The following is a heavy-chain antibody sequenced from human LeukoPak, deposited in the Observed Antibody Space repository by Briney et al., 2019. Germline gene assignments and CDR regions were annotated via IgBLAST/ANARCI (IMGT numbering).Heavy chain of an antibody. J-gene: IGHJ6*03. V-gene: IGHV3-15*01. CDR1: GFTFSNAW. Sequence: PGGSLRLSCAASGFTFSNAWMSWVRQAPGKGLEWVGRIKSKTDGGTTDYAAPVKGRFTISRDDSKNTLYLQMNSLKTEDTAVYYCTTIDSGWYYYYYYYYMDVWGKGTTVTVSS. CDR2: IKSKTDGGTT. CDR3: TTIDSGWYYYYYYYYMDV. D-gene: IGHD6-19*01.